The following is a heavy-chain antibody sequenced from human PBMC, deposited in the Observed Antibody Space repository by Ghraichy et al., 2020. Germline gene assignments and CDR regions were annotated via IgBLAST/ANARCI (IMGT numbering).Heavy chain of an antibody. J-gene: IGHJ3*02. CDR1: GFTFSSYS. CDR3: ARVHSSGYLDAFDI. V-gene: IGHV3-21*01. CDR2: ISSSSSYI. D-gene: IGHD3-22*01. Sequence: LSLTCAASGFTFSSYSMNWVRQAPGKGLEWVSSISSSSSYIYYADSVKGRFTISRDNAKNSLYLQMNSLRAEDTAVYYCARVHSSGYLDAFDIWGQGTMVTVSS.